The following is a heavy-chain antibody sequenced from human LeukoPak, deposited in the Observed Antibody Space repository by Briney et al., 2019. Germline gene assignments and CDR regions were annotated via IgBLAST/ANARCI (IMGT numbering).Heavy chain of an antibody. CDR3: ARSYSSGWSSGN. D-gene: IGHD6-19*01. CDR1: GFTFSSYG. J-gene: IGHJ4*02. Sequence: GGSLRLSCAASGFTFSSYGMPWVRQAPGKGLEWVAVIWYDGSNKYYADSVKGRFTISRDNSKNTLYLQMNSLRAEDTAVYYCARSYSSGWSSGNWGQGTLVTVSS. V-gene: IGHV3-33*01. CDR2: IWYDGSNK.